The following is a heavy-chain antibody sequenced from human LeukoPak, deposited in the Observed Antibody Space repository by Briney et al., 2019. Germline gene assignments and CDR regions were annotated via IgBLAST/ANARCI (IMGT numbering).Heavy chain of an antibody. CDR1: GGSISSYY. D-gene: IGHD2-15*01. CDR2: IYYSGST. J-gene: IGHJ5*02. V-gene: IGHV4-39*07. CDR3: ARVVVVAATPSWFDP. Sequence: PSETLSLTCTVSGGSISSYYWGWIRQPPGKGLEWIGSIYYSGSTYYNPSLKSRVTISVDTSKNQFSLKLSSVTAADTAVYYCARVVVVAATPSWFDPWGQGTLVTVSS.